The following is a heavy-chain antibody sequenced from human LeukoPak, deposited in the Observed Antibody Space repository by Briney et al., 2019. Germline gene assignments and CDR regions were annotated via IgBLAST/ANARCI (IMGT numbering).Heavy chain of an antibody. CDR3: AKDGSWSCTD. V-gene: IGHV3-23*01. J-gene: IGHJ4*02. CDR2: ISGGGDTT. CDR1: GFTFGGNA. Sequence: GGSLRLSCEASGFTFGGNAMSWVRQVPGKGLEWVSYISGGGDTTHYADSVKGRFTISRDNSKGSLYLQMNSLRADDTAVYYCAKDGSWSCTDWGQGTLVRVSS. D-gene: IGHD2-8*02.